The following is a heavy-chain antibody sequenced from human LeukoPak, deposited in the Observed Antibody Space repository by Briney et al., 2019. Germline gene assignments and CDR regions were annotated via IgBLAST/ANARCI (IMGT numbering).Heavy chain of an antibody. J-gene: IGHJ4*02. CDR1: GCTFTSYG. V-gene: IGHV1-18*01. CDR2: ISAYNGNT. CDR3: AREHDILTGFYFDY. Sequence: ASVKVSCKASGCTFTSYGISWVRQAPGQGLEWMGWISAYNGNTNYAQKLQGRVTMTTDTSTSTAYMELRSLRSEDTAVYYCAREHDILTGFYFDYWGQGTLVTVSS. D-gene: IGHD3-9*01.